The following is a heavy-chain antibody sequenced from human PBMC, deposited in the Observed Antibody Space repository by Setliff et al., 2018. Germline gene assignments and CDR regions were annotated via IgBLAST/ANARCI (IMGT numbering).Heavy chain of an antibody. D-gene: IGHD6-13*01. V-gene: IGHV4-38-2*01. CDR3: ARQPGDEQQLVGD. CDR1: GYSIRSGYY. J-gene: IGHJ4*02. Sequence: SETLSLTCAVSGYSIRSGYYWGWIRQPPGKGLEWIGSIYHSGSTYYSPSLKSRVTISVDTSKNQFSLDLTSVTAADTALYYCARQPGDEQQLVGDWGQGTLVTVSS. CDR2: IYHSGST.